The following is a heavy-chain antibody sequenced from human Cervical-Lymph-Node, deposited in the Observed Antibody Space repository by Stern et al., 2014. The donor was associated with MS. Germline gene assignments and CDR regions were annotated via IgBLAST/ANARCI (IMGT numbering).Heavy chain of an antibody. D-gene: IGHD6-19*01. CDR2: ISGSGGNT. V-gene: IGHV3-23*04. CDR1: GFTFSNSA. Sequence: EMQLVESGGGLVQPGGSLRLSCAPSGFTFSNSAMSWIRQAPGKGLEWISSISGSGGNTFYADSVKGRFTIFRDNSKNTLEMQMNSLRAEDSALYYCTKGFTVTGNGYGVDVWGQGTTVTVSS. J-gene: IGHJ6*02. CDR3: TKGFTVTGNGYGVDV.